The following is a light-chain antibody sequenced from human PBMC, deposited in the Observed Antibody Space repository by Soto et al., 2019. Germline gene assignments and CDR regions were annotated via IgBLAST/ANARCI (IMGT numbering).Light chain of an antibody. CDR1: SSDVGGYNY. J-gene: IGLJ1*01. CDR2: DVS. CDR3: SSYTSSSTPYV. Sequence: QSVLTQPASVSGSPGQSITISYTGTSSDVGGYNYVSWYQQHPGKAPKLMIYDVSNRPSGVSNRFSGSKSGTTASLTISGLQAEDEADYYCSSYTSSSTPYVFGTGTKVTVL. V-gene: IGLV2-14*01.